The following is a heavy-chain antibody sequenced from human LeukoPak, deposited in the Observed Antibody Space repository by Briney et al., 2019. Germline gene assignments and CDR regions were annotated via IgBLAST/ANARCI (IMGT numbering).Heavy chain of an antibody. D-gene: IGHD1-26*01. J-gene: IGHJ4*02. CDR3: AKQPTLSGSYFDY. V-gene: IGHV4-38-2*02. CDR2: IYHSGST. Sequence: SETLSLTCTVSGYSISSGYYWGWIRQPPGKGLEWIGSIYHSGSTYYNPSLKSRVTISVDTSKNQFSLKLSSVTAADTAVYYCAKQPTLSGSYFDYWGQGTLVTVSS. CDR1: GYSISSGYY.